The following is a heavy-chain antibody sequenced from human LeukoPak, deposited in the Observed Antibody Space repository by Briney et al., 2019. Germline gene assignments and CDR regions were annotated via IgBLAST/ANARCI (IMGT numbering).Heavy chain of an antibody. V-gene: IGHV1-69*13. J-gene: IGHJ4*02. Sequence: SVKVSCKASGGTFSSYAISWVRQAPGQGLEWMGGIIPIFGTANYAQKFQGRVTITADESTSTAYMELSSLRSEDTAVYYCARDLDYGDYVGVIDYWGQGTLVTVSS. D-gene: IGHD4-17*01. CDR2: IIPIFGTA. CDR1: GGTFSSYA. CDR3: ARDLDYGDYVGVIDY.